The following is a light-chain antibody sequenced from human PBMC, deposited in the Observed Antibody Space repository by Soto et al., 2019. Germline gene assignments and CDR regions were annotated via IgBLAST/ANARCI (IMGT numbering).Light chain of an antibody. CDR3: QQYYSYPRT. CDR2: QAS. CDR1: QSIGTW. J-gene: IGKJ1*01. Sequence: DIQMTQSPSTLSASVGDRVTITCRASQSIGTWLAWFQHKPGKAPKLLIYQASSLESGVPSRFSGSGSGTDFTLTITCLQSEDFATYYCQQYYSYPRTFGQGTKVDIK. V-gene: IGKV1-5*03.